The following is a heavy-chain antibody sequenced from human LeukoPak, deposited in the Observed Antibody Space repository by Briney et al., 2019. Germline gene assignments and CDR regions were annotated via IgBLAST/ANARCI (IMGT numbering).Heavy chain of an antibody. CDR1: GSTFSRYW. CDR2: IKSDGST. V-gene: IGHV3-74*01. CDR3: ARAPAEIGGYYPEYFRH. J-gene: IGHJ1*01. D-gene: IGHD3-22*01. Sequence: PGGSLRLSCAASGSTFSRYWMHWVRQAPGKGLVWVSRIKSDGSTNYADSVKGRFTISRDNAKNTVSLQMNSLRAEDTGVYYCARAPAEIGGYYPEYFRHWGQGTLVTVSS.